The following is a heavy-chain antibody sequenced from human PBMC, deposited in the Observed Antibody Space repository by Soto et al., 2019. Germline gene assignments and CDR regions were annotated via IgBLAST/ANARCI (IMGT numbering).Heavy chain of an antibody. Sequence: QVQLVESGGGVVQPGRSLRLSCAASGFTFNRFSFHWVRQAPGKGLEWVALISDDGAKNHYADSVKGRFTISRDNSKNTVYLQMNSLRPEDTALYFCGRAGWRYCSRASCPGNIDYWGQGTLVTVSS. V-gene: IGHV3-30-3*01. J-gene: IGHJ4*02. CDR3: GRAGWRYCSRASCPGNIDY. CDR1: GFTFNRFS. CDR2: ISDDGAKN. D-gene: IGHD2-2*01.